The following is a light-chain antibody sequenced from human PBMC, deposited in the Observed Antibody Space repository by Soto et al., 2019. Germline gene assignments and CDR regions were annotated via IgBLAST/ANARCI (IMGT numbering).Light chain of an antibody. CDR1: RTEGVDGYDY. CDR3: TSYTSSTPFYV. J-gene: IGLJ1*01. V-gene: IGLV2-14*03. Sequence: QAVVNSPASVFWGPGKSIARSCTGGRTEGVDGYDYVSWYQQHPGQAPQLIIYDVSNRPSGVSDRFSGSKSGNTASLTISGLQAEDEAEYYCTSYTSSTPFYVFGTGTKVTVL. CDR2: DVS.